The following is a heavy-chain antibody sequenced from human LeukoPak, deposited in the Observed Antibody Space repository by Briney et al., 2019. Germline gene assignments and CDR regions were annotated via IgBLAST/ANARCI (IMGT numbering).Heavy chain of an antibody. CDR1: GFTFSSYG. D-gene: IGHD2/OR15-2a*01. CDR3: AKAADQYYYSYFYYMDV. J-gene: IGHJ6*03. CDR2: ISYDGGSK. Sequence: QPGRSLRLSCAASGFTFSSYGMHWVRQAPGKGLEWAAVISYDGGSKDHADSVKGRFTISRDNSKNTLYLQMNSLTVEDTAVYYCAKAADQYYYSYFYYMDVWGKGTTVTVSS. V-gene: IGHV3-30*18.